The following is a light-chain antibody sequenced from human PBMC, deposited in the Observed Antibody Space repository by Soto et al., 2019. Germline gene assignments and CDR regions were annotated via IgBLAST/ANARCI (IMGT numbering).Light chain of an antibody. CDR3: QQSTNWLLI. J-gene: IGKJ4*01. CDR1: QSVNSF. CDR2: DAS. V-gene: IGKV3-11*01. Sequence: EIVLTQSQATLSLSPGERATLSCRASQSVNSFLTWYQQKPGQAPRLLIYDASNRATGIPGKFSGSGSETDFTLTISSLEPEYFAVHYCQQSTNWLLIFGGGPKVEIK.